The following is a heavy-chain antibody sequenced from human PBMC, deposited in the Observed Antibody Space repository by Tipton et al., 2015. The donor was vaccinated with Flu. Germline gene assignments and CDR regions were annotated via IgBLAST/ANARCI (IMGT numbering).Heavy chain of an antibody. V-gene: IGHV4-31*03. CDR2: IDFSGST. CDR3: AREGPYFYGMDV. Sequence: LRLSCTVSGDSVSNSDYYWNWIRQEPGKGLEWIGHIDFSGSTHYNPSLKSRLTISIDTPKNQFSLRLNGVTGADTAVYYCAREGPYFYGMDVWGQGTTVTVSS. CDR1: GDSVSNSDYY. J-gene: IGHJ6*02.